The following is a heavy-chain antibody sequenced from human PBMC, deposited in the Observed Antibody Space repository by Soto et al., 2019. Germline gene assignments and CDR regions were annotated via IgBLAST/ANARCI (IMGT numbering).Heavy chain of an antibody. CDR1: GGSISNYY. Sequence: SETLSLTCTVSGGSISNYYWSWIRQPPGMGLEWIGYIYYTGSTNYNPSLKSRVTISVDTSKNQFSLKVTSATVADTAIYYCARLGGYCDRTGCYGYYALDVWGHGTTVTVSS. V-gene: IGHV4-59*08. J-gene: IGHJ6*02. CDR3: ARLGGYCDRTGCYGYYALDV. D-gene: IGHD2-15*01. CDR2: IYYTGST.